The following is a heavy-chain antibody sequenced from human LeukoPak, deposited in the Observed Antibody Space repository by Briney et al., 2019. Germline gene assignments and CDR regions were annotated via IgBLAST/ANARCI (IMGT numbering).Heavy chain of an antibody. CDR2: IIGSGSDI. J-gene: IGHJ4*02. D-gene: IGHD6-19*01. CDR1: GFTFSSYA. CDR3: ATDAAGWARDN. Sequence: PGGSLRLSCAASGFTFSSYAMSWVRQAPGRGLEWVSTIIGSGSDIFYADSVKGRFTISGDNTKKSLYLQMSSLRSEDTGVYYCATDAAGWARDNWGQGTLVTVSS. V-gene: IGHV3-21*01.